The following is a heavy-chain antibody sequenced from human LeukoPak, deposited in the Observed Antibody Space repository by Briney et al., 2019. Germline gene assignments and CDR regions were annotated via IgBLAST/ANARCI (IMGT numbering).Heavy chain of an antibody. J-gene: IGHJ4*02. Sequence: GGSLRLSCAASGFTFSSYEVNWVRQAPGKGLEWVSYISSSGTTIYYADSVKGRFTISRDNAKNSLYLQMNSLRAEDTAVYYCARISSWYKGGFDYWGQGTLVTVSS. CDR2: ISSSGTTI. CDR3: ARISSWYKGGFDY. V-gene: IGHV3-48*03. CDR1: GFTFSSYE. D-gene: IGHD6-13*01.